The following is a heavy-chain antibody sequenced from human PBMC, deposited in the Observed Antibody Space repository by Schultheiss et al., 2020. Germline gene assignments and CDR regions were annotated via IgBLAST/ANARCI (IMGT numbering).Heavy chain of an antibody. V-gene: IGHV3-74*01. Sequence: GGSLRLSCAASGFTFSSYWMHWVRQAPGKGLVWVSRINSDGSSTSYADSVKGRFTISRDNAKNTLYLQMNSLRAEDTAVYYCASGGYYDSSGYSDAFDIWGEGTMVTVAS. D-gene: IGHD3-22*01. J-gene: IGHJ3*02. CDR2: INSDGSST. CDR1: GFTFSSYW. CDR3: ASGGYYDSSGYSDAFDI.